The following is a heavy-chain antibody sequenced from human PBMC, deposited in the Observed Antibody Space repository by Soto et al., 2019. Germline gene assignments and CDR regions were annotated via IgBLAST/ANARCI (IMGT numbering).Heavy chain of an antibody. CDR2: ISYDGSNK. D-gene: IGHD6-13*01. CDR1: GFTFSSYA. V-gene: IGHV3-30-3*01. Sequence: GGSLRLSCAASGFTFSSYAMHWVRQAPGKGLEWVAVISYDGSNKYYADSVKGRFTISRDNSKNTLYLQMNSLRAEDTAVYYCARDNGPIAAAVPEYFQHWGQGTLVTVSS. J-gene: IGHJ1*01. CDR3: ARDNGPIAAAVPEYFQH.